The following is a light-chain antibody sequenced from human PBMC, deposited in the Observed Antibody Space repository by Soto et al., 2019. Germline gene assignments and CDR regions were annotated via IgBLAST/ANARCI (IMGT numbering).Light chain of an antibody. CDR1: QTISNY. CDR2: AAS. V-gene: IGKV1-39*01. CDR3: QQRYSSPPT. J-gene: IGKJ1*01. Sequence: DIQMTQSPSSLSASVGDRVTITCRASQTISNYLNWYQKKPGKAPKLLIFAASSLQSGVPSRFSGSRSGPDFTLTISSLKHEDFATYYGQQRYSSPPTFGQGTKVDNK.